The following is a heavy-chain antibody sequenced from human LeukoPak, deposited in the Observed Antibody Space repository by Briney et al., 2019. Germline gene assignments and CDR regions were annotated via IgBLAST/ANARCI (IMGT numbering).Heavy chain of an antibody. CDR2: IWYDGSNK. CDR3: AKEKSPPFSGSYHYYFDY. D-gene: IGHD1-26*01. V-gene: IGHV3-33*06. Sequence: GGSLRLSCAASGFTFSSYGMHWVRQAPGKGLEWVAVIWYDGSNKYYADSVKGRFTISRDNSKNTLYLQMNSLRAEDTAVYYCAKEKSPPFSGSYHYYFDYLGQGTLVTVSS. J-gene: IGHJ4*02. CDR1: GFTFSSYG.